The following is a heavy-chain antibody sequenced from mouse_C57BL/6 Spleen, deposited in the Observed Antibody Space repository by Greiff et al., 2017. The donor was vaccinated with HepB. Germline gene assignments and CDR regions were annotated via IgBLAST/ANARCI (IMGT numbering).Heavy chain of an antibody. CDR1: GFTFSSYA. D-gene: IGHD4-1*01. CDR3: ARDETGPYYFDY. J-gene: IGHJ2*01. V-gene: IGHV5-4*01. CDR2: ISDGGSYT. Sequence: EVMLVESGGGLVKPGGSLKLSCAASGFTFSSYAMSWVRQTPEKRLEWVATISDGGSYTYYPDNVKGRFTISRDNAKNNLYLQMSHLKSEDTAMYYCARDETGPYYFDYWGQGTTLTVSS.